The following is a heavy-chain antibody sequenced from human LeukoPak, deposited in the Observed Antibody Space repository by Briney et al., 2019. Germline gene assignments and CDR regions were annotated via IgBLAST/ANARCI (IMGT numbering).Heavy chain of an antibody. CDR1: GGSISSSSYY. CDR3: ARDLIVVVPAAMDYYYYYMDV. D-gene: IGHD2-2*01. Sequence: PSETLSLTCTVSGGSISSSSYYWGWIRQPPGKGLEWIGSIYYSGSTYYNPSLKSRVTISVDTSKNQFSLKLSSVTAADTAVYYCARDLIVVVPAAMDYYYYYMDVWGKGTTVTVSS. V-gene: IGHV4-39*07. CDR2: IYYSGST. J-gene: IGHJ6*03.